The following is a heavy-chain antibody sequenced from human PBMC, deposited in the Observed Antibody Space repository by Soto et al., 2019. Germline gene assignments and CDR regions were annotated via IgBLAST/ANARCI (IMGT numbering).Heavy chain of an antibody. D-gene: IGHD2-15*01. CDR2: IIPILGIA. Sequence: GASVKVSCKASGGTFSSYTISWVRQAPGQGLEWMGRIIPILGIANYAQKSQGRVTITADKSTSTAYMELSSLRSEDTAVYYCARDPLYPVVAATPRGFDPWGQGTLVTVSS. V-gene: IGHV1-69*04. J-gene: IGHJ5*02. CDR1: GGTFSSYT. CDR3: ARDPLYPVVAATPRGFDP.